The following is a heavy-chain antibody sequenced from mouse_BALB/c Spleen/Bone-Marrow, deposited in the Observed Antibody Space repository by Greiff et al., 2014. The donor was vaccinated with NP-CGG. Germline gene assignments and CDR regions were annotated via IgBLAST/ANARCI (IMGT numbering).Heavy chain of an antibody. CDR2: ISNGGVST. J-gene: IGHJ4*01. D-gene: IGHD2-2*01. Sequence: VQLKESGGGLVQPGGSLKLSCAASGFTFSSYTMSWVRQTPEKRLEWVTYISNGGVSTYYADAVKGRFTISRDNAKNTLYLQMSSLESEDTAMYYCTRDGYDVGGAMDYWGQGTSVTVSS. CDR3: TRDGYDVGGAMDY. CDR1: GFTFSSYT. V-gene: IGHV5-12-2*01.